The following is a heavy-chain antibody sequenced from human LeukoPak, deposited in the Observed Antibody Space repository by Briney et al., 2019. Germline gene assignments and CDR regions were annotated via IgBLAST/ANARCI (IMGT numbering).Heavy chain of an antibody. J-gene: IGHJ4*02. CDR3: TTLYGSGNYY. Sequence: GGSLRLSCAASGFTFSNAWMSRVRQAPGKGLEWVGQIKTKTDGGTTESAATVKGRFTISRDDSKNTLYLQMNSLKIEDTAMYYCTTLYGSGNYYWGQGTLVTVSS. D-gene: IGHD3-10*01. CDR2: IKTKTDGGTT. CDR1: GFTFSNAW. V-gene: IGHV3-15*01.